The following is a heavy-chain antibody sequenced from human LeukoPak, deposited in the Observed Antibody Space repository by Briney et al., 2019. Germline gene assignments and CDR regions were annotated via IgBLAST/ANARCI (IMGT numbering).Heavy chain of an antibody. J-gene: IGHJ6*03. CDR2: IYYSGST. CDR3: AQGGVAGHYYYYMDV. V-gene: IGHV4-59*11. Sequence: SETLSLTCTVSGGSISSHYWSWIRQPPGKGLEWIGYIYYSGSTNYNPSLKSRVTISVDTSKNQFSLKLSSVTAADTAVYYCAQGGVAGHYYYYMDVWGKGTTVTVSS. CDR1: GGSISSHY. D-gene: IGHD6-19*01.